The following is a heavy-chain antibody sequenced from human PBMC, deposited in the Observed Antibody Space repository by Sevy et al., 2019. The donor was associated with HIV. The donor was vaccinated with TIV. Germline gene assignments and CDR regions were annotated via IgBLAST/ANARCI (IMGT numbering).Heavy chain of an antibody. Sequence: GGSLRLSCAASGFTFSSYVMHWVRQAPGKGLEWVALIWYDGTIKYYADSVKGRFTISRDNFKDTLFLQMNSLTPEDPAVYYCARGGGYCGGDCYSIDYWGQGALVTVSS. J-gene: IGHJ4*02. CDR2: IWYDGTIK. CDR1: GFTFSSYV. V-gene: IGHV3-33*08. D-gene: IGHD2-21*02. CDR3: ARGGGYCGGDCYSIDY.